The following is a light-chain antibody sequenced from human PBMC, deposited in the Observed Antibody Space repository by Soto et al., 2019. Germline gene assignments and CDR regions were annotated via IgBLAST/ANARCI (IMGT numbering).Light chain of an antibody. V-gene: IGKV1-5*03. J-gene: IGKJ1*01. Sequence: GARVTFPCRASQSISSWLAWYQQKPGTAPKLLIYKASTLQSGVPSRFSGSGSGTEFTLTISSLQPDDFATYYCQHYKSYPWTFGQGTKVEIK. CDR3: QHYKSYPWT. CDR2: KAS. CDR1: QSISSW.